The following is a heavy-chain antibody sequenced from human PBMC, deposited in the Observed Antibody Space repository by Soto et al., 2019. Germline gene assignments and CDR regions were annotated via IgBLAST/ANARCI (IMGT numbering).Heavy chain of an antibody. D-gene: IGHD5-18*01. Sequence: QVQLVQSGTEVKKPGASVKVSCRASGYTFISYGITWVRQAPGQGLEWMGWINAYNGNTNYGQKLQGRVTMTSDTSTSTAYVELRSLRSDDTAVYYCARVYSSPTYYYYYGMDVWGQGTTVTVSS. V-gene: IGHV1-18*01. CDR2: INAYNGNT. CDR1: GYTFISYG. CDR3: ARVYSSPTYYYYYGMDV. J-gene: IGHJ6*02.